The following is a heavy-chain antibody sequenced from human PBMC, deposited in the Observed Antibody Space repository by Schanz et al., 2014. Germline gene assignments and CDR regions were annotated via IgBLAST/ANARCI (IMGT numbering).Heavy chain of an antibody. CDR3: ARYGFRKFGVVYGLAV. CDR1: RFTFSSYA. V-gene: IGHV3-23*04. J-gene: IGHJ6*02. D-gene: IGHD3-3*01. CDR2: ISDSGDLT. Sequence: EVQLVESGGGLVKPGGSLRLSCAASRFTFSSYAMSWVRQAPGKGLEWVSAISDSGDLTYYADSVKGRFTISRDNAKNSVYLQMNSLRVEDTAVYYCARYGFRKFGVVYGLAVWGQGTTVTVS.